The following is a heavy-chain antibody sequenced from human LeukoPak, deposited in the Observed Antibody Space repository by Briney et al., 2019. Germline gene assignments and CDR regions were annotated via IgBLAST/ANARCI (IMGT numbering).Heavy chain of an antibody. V-gene: IGHV4-59*01. D-gene: IGHD6-13*01. CDR1: GGSISRYY. J-gene: IGHJ4*02. CDR2: IYYSGST. CDR3: ARGSSSRSWACDD. Sequence: SETLSLTCTVSGGSISRYYWSWIRQPPGKGLEWIGYIYYSGSTNYNPSLKSRVTISVDTSKNQFSLKLSSVTAADTAVYYCARGSSSRSWACDDWGQGTLVTASS.